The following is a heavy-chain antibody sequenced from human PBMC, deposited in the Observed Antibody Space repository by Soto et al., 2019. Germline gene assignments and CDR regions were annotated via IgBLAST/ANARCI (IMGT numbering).Heavy chain of an antibody. V-gene: IGHV6-1*01. CDR2: TYYRSKWYN. Sequence: PSQTLSLTCAISGDSVSSNSAAWNWIRQSPSRGLEWLGRTYYRSKWYNDYAVSVKSRITINPDTSKNQFSLQLNSVTPEDTAVYYCASNSMRGLLEVPDAFDIWGQGTMVTVSS. D-gene: IGHD1-26*01. J-gene: IGHJ3*02. CDR3: ASNSMRGLLEVPDAFDI. CDR1: GDSVSSNSAA.